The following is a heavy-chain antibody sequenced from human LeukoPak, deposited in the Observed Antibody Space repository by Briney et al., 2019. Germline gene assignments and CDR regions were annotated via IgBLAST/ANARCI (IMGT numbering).Heavy chain of an antibody. CDR1: GFTFSDYY. Sequence: GGSLRLSCAASGFTFSDYYMSWIRQAPGKGLEWVSYIDGSSSRIYYADSVKGRFTISRDNAKNSLFLQMNSLTVEDTAVYYCASRVAFDIWGLGTMVTVSS. CDR3: ASRVAFDI. D-gene: IGHD5-24*01. V-gene: IGHV3-11*01. CDR2: IDGSSSRI. J-gene: IGHJ3*02.